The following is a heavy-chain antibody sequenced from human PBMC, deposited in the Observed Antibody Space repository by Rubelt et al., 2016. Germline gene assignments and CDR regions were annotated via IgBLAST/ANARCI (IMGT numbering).Heavy chain of an antibody. CDR3: ARLSIFEDTAMVMSDY. V-gene: IGHV1-2*02. CDR2: INPNSGGT. Sequence: QVQLVQSGAEVKKPGASVKVSCKASGYTFTGYYMHWVRQAPGQGLEWMGWINPNSGGTNYAQKVQGRVTMTRDTSISTADMELSRLRAEDTALYYCARLSIFEDTAMVMSDYWGQGTLVTVSS. CDR1: GYTFTGYY. J-gene: IGHJ4*02. D-gene: IGHD5-18*01.